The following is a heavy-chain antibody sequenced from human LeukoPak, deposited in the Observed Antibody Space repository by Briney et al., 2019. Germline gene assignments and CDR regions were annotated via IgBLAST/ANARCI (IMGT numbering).Heavy chain of an antibody. J-gene: IGHJ4*02. Sequence: GGSLRLSFAASAFTFITFAITWVRQAPAKGLEWVSSIRSSGESTYYADSVKGRFTISRDNYRNTVNLQMNSLRATDTAVYYCAKEVRESAWFYFDHWGQGTLATVSS. D-gene: IGHD3-10*01. CDR1: AFTFITFA. CDR2: IRSSGEST. V-gene: IGHV3-23*01. CDR3: AKEVRESAWFYFDH.